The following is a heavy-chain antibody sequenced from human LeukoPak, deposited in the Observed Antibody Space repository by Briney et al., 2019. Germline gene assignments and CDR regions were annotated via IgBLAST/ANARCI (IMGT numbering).Heavy chain of an antibody. D-gene: IGHD6-19*01. Sequence: GASVKVSCKASGYTFTGYYMHWVRQAPGQGLEWMGWINPNSGGTNYAQKFQGRVTMTRDTSISTAYMELSRLRSDDTAVYYCARYGAVAGTNAFDIWGQGTMVTVSS. J-gene: IGHJ3*02. CDR2: INPNSGGT. V-gene: IGHV1-2*02. CDR3: ARYGAVAGTNAFDI. CDR1: GYTFTGYY.